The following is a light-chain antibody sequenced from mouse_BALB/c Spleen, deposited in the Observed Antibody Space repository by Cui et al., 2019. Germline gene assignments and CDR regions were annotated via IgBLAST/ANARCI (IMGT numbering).Light chain of an antibody. CDR3: QQYTSTPFT. CDR2: YTS. CDR1: SSVNY. J-gene: IGKJ4*01. Sequence: ENVLTQSPAMMSASLGEKVTMSCRASSSVNYMYWYQQKSAASPKLWIYYTSNLAPGVPARFCGSRSGNSYSLTISSMEGEDAATYYCQQYTSTPFTFGSGTKLEIK. V-gene: IGKV4-50*01.